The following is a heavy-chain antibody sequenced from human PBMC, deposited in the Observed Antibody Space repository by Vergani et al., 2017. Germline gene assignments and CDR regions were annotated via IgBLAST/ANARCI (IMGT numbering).Heavy chain of an antibody. D-gene: IGHD5-18*01. CDR3: ARDTAMIRPGDAKGYFQH. CDR1: GGTFSSYA. Sequence: QVQLVQSGAEVKKPGSSVKVSCKASGGTFSSYAISWVRQAPGQGLEWMGGIIPIFGTANYAQKFQGRVTITADESTSTAYMELSSLRSEDTAVYYCARDTAMIRPGDAKGYFQHWGQGTLVTVSS. V-gene: IGHV1-69*01. J-gene: IGHJ1*01. CDR2: IIPIFGTA.